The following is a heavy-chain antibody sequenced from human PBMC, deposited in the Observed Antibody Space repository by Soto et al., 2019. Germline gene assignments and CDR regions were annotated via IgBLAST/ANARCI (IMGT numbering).Heavy chain of an antibody. J-gene: IGHJ6*02. V-gene: IGHV1-69*01. CDR3: ARGVWYDYDSSGSLIPYYYYGMDV. CDR2: IIPIFGTA. D-gene: IGHD3-22*01. Sequence: VAVSCTASVRIFRSYAICCVRPAHGHGLEWMGGIIPIFGTANYAQKCQGRVTITADESTSTAYMELSSLRSEDTAVYYCARGVWYDYDSSGSLIPYYYYGMDVWGQGTMVTVSS. CDR1: VRIFRSYA.